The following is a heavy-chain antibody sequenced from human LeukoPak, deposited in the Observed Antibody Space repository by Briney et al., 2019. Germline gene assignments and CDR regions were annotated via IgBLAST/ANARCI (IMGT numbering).Heavy chain of an antibody. V-gene: IGHV1-69*04. J-gene: IGHJ4*02. CDR3: ARAPDPAGDSSGYYSN. CDR2: IIPILGIA. CDR1: GGTFSSYA. Sequence: ASVKVSCKGSGGTFSSYAISWVRQAPGQGLEWMGRIIPILGIANYAQKFQGRVTITADKSTSTAYMELSSLRSEDTAVYYCARAPDPAGDSSGYYSNWGQGTLVTVSS. D-gene: IGHD3-22*01.